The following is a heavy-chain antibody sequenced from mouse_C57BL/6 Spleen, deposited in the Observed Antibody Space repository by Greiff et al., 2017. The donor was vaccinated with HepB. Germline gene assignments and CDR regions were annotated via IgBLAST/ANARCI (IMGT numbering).Heavy chain of an antibody. V-gene: IGHV1-26*01. CDR3: ARGGQRYYFDY. CDR2: INPNNGGT. J-gene: IGHJ2*01. Sequence: VQLKESGPELVKPGASVKISCKASGYTFTDYYMNWVKQSHGKSLEWIGDINPNNGGTSYNQKFKGKATLTVDKSSSTAYMELRSLTSEDSAVYYCARGGQRYYFDYWGQGTTLTVSS. CDR1: GYTFTDYY.